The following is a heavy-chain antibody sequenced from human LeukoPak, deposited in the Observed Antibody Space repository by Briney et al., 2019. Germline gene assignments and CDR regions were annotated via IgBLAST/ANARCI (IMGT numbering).Heavy chain of an antibody. J-gene: IGHJ4*02. Sequence: SETLSLTCAVYGGSFSGYYWSWIRQPPGKGLEWIGEINHSGSSNYNPSLKSRVTMSVDTSKNQFSLKLSSVTAADTAVYYCASSVSYSTIDYWGQGTLVTVSS. CDR2: INHSGSS. D-gene: IGHD1-26*01. CDR1: GGSFSGYY. CDR3: ASSVSYSTIDY. V-gene: IGHV4-34*01.